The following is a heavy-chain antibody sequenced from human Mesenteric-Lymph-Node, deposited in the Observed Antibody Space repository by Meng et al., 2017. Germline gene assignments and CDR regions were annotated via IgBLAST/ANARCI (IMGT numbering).Heavy chain of an antibody. D-gene: IGHD2-2*01. V-gene: IGHV4-59*01. CDR3: ARDSLVVVPAARTYYYGMDV. CDR1: GGSISSYY. J-gene: IGHJ6*02. CDR2: IYYSGST. Sequence: SETLSLTCTVSGGSISSYYWSWIRQPPGKGLEWIWYIYYSGSTNYNPSLKSRVTISVDTSKNQFSLKLSSVTAADTAVYYCARDSLVVVPAARTYYYGMDVWGQGTTVTVSS.